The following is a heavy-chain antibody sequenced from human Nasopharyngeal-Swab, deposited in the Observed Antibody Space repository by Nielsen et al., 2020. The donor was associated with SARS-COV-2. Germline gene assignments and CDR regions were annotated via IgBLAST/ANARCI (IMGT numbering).Heavy chain of an antibody. J-gene: IGHJ4*02. CDR1: GGSISSGGYS. CDR3: ARDRIYGGNSAFDD. V-gene: IGHV4-30-2*01. Sequence: SETLSLTCAVSGGSISSGGYSWSWIRQPPGKGLEWIGYIYHSGSTYYNPSLKSRVTISVDRSKNQFSLKLSSVTAADTAVYYCARDRIYGGNSAFDDWGQGTLVTVSS. D-gene: IGHD4-23*01. CDR2: IYHSGST.